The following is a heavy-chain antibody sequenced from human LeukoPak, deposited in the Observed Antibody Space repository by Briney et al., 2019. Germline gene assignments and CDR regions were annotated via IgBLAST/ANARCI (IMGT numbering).Heavy chain of an antibody. V-gene: IGHV4-59*01. Sequence: GSLRLSCAASGFTFSNYAMTWVRQAPGKGLEWIGYIYYSGSTNYNPSLKSRVTISVDTSKNQFSLKLSSVTAADTAMYYCALGVAGRFAFWGQGTLVTVSS. CDR1: GFTFSNYA. CDR2: IYYSGST. D-gene: IGHD6-19*01. CDR3: ALGVAGRFAF. J-gene: IGHJ4*02.